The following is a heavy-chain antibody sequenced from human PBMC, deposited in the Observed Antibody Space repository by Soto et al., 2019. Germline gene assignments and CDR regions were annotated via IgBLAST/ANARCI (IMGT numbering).Heavy chain of an antibody. Sequence: QVLLVQSGAEVKKPGSSVKVSCKASGVSFSDSSISWVRQAPGQGLEWMGKIIPILGIPNFAQKFQGRVTITADKSTSTAYMERSSLRSEDTAVYYCGTDSVSDWRPGVGYWGQGTLVTVSS. CDR2: IIPILGIP. V-gene: IGHV1-69*04. CDR3: GTDSVSDWRPGVGY. CDR1: GVSFSDSS. D-gene: IGHD6-19*01. J-gene: IGHJ4*02.